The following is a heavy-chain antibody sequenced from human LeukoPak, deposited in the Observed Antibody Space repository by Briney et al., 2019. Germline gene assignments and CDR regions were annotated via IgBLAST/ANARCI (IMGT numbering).Heavy chain of an antibody. V-gene: IGHV3-48*03. J-gene: IGHJ3*02. D-gene: IGHD3-22*01. CDR1: GFTFSSYE. CDR2: ISSSGSTI. Sequence: GGSMRLSCAASGFTFSSYEMNWVRQAPGKWLEWVSYISSSGSTIYYADSVKGRFTISRDNATNSLYLQMNSLRAEDTAVYYCARGPYDSSGYYYPPDAFDIWGQGTMVTVSS. CDR3: ARGPYDSSGYYYPPDAFDI.